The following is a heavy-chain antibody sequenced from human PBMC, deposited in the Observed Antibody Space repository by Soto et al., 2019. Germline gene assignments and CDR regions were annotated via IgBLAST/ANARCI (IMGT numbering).Heavy chain of an antibody. CDR2: ISGSGDRT. CDR3: AKDSSSSSPDYFDY. Sequence: PGESLKISCAASGFTFSSYAMNWVRQAPWKGLEWVSAISGSGDRTYYADSVKGRFAISRDNSKNTLYLQMNSLRAEDAAVYYCAKDSSSSSPDYFDYCGQGTLVTVSS. D-gene: IGHD6-13*01. V-gene: IGHV3-23*01. CDR1: GFTFSSYA. J-gene: IGHJ4*02.